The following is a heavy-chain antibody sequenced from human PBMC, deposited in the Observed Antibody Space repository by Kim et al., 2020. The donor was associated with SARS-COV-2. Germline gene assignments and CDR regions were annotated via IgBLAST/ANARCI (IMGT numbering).Heavy chain of an antibody. D-gene: IGHD3-22*01. CDR2: IYSGGNST. Sequence: GGSLRLSCAASGFTFSSYAMSWVRQAPGKGREWVSVIYSGGNSTYYADSVKGRVTISRDNSNNKLYLQMNSMKAQDTAVYYCSKDRDYYNSSGDSDYYHG. CDR3: SKDRDYYNSSGDSDYYHG. CDR1: GFTFSSYA. V-gene: IGHV3-23*03. J-gene: IGHJ6*01.